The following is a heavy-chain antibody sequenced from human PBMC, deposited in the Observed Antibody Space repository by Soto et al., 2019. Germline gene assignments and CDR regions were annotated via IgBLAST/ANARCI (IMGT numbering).Heavy chain of an antibody. D-gene: IGHD2-2*01. CDR2: IYHSGST. V-gene: IGHV4-4*02. J-gene: IGHJ6*02. Sequence: XGTLSLTFAVSGGSVSSSNWWGWFRQPPGKGLGWIGEIYHSGSTNYNQSLKSRVTISVDNSKNQFSLKLSSVTAADTAVYYCARACSSTSCFYYYGMDVWGQGTTVTVSS. CDR3: ARACSSTSCFYYYGMDV. CDR1: GGSVSSSNW.